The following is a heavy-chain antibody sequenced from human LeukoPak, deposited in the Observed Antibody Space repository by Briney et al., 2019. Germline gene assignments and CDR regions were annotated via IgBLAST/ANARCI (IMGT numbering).Heavy chain of an antibody. CDR3: ARVMSGSYWDDAFDI. D-gene: IGHD1-26*01. Sequence: PEASVTVSCKASGYTFTSYYMHWVRQAPGQGLEWMGRIKPSGGSTGYAQKFQGRVTMTRDMSTSTVYMELSSLRSEDTAVYYCARVMSGSYWDDAFDIWGQGTMVTVSS. CDR1: GYTFTSYY. V-gene: IGHV1-46*01. J-gene: IGHJ3*02. CDR2: IKPSGGST.